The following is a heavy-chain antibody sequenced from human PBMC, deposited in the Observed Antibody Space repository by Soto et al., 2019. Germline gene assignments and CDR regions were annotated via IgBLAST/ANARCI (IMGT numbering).Heavy chain of an antibody. CDR1: GFTFSSYS. CDR2: IGESGTPT. CDR3: ARYIPGVRYYGMDV. Sequence: GGSLRLSCAASGFTFSSYSMRWVRQAPGKGLEWVSLIGESGTPTYYADSVKGRFTISRDNSGNTLFLEMYSLRAEDTAVYYCARYIPGVRYYGMDVWGQGTTVTVSS. D-gene: IGHD2-2*01. J-gene: IGHJ6*02. V-gene: IGHV3-23*01.